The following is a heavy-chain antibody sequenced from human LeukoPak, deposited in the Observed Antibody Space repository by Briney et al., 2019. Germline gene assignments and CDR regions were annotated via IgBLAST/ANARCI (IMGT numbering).Heavy chain of an antibody. CDR3: AKDKVAAAGFDY. CDR1: GFTFDDYA. J-gene: IGHJ4*02. V-gene: IGHV3-9*01. CDR2: ISWNSGSI. D-gene: IGHD6-13*01. Sequence: PGGSLRLSCAASGFTFDDYAMHWVRQAPGKGLEWVSGISWNSGSIGYADSVKGQFTISRDNAKNSLYLQMNSLRAEDTALYYCAKDKVAAAGFDYWGQGTLVTVSS.